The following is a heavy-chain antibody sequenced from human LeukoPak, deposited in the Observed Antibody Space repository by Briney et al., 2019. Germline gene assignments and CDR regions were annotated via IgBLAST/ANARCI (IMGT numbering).Heavy chain of an antibody. D-gene: IGHD3-10*01. Sequence: GRSLRLSCAASGFTFSSYGMHWVRQAPGKGLNWVSTITASGGDTYYADSVKGRFTISRDNSKNTLYLQMNSLRAEDTAIYYCAKNYGSGSYYSPDYWGQGTLVTVSS. CDR3: AKNYGSGSYYSPDY. CDR1: GFTFSSYG. CDR2: ITASGGDT. J-gene: IGHJ4*02. V-gene: IGHV3-23*01.